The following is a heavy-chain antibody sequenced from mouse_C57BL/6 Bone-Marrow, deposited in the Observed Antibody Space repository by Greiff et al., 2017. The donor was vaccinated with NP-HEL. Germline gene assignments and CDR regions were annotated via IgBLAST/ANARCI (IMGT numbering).Heavy chain of an antibody. J-gene: IGHJ1*03. CDR3: ASGTTLVASYWYFEV. V-gene: IGHV5-17*01. CDR2: ISSGSSTI. Sequence: EVQRVESGGGLVKPGGSLKLSCAASGFTFSDYGMHWVRQAPEKGLEWVAYISSGSSTIYYADTVKGRFTISRDNATNTLFLQMTSLRSEDTAMYYCASGTTLVASYWYFEVWGTGTTVTVSS. D-gene: IGHD1-1*01. CDR1: GFTFSDYG.